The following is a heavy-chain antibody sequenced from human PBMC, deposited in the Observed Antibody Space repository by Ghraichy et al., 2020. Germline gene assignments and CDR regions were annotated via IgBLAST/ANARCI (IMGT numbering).Heavy chain of an antibody. J-gene: IGHJ4*02. Sequence: GGSLRLSCAASGFTFSSYAMSWVRQAPGKGLEWVSAISGSGGSTYYADSVKGRFTISRDNSKNTLYLQMNSLRAEDTAVYYCAKSPAGQQQLASHFDYWGQGTLVTVSS. CDR2: ISGSGGST. D-gene: IGHD6-6*01. V-gene: IGHV3-23*01. CDR1: GFTFSSYA. CDR3: AKSPAGQQQLASHFDY.